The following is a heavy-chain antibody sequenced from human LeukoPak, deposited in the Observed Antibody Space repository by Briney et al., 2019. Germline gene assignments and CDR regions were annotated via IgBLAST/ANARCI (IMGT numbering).Heavy chain of an antibody. Sequence: ASVKVSCKASGYTFTSYAISWVRQAPGQGLEWMGWISAYNSNTNDEQKFQGRVTMTRDTSTRTVYMEVNSLRSEDTAVYYCARQGTYSSAIGMGYWGQGTLVTVSS. V-gene: IGHV1-18*01. D-gene: IGHD6-19*01. J-gene: IGHJ4*02. CDR2: ISAYNSNT. CDR1: GYTFTSYA. CDR3: ARQGTYSSAIGMGY.